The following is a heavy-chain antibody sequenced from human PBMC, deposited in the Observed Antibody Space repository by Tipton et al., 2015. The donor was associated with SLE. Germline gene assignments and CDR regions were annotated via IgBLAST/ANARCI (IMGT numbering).Heavy chain of an antibody. V-gene: IGHV4-59*01. D-gene: IGHD3-3*01. CDR1: GASIRTYY. J-gene: IGHJ5*01. CDR2: MYHSGST. CDR3: ARGTPFMEWERNWFDP. Sequence: GASIRTYYWSWIRQSPGKGLEWIGHMYHSGSTNYNPSLASRVTISIDKSKNQLSLTLNSVTTADTAMYYCARGTPFMEWERNWFDPWGQGTLVTVSS.